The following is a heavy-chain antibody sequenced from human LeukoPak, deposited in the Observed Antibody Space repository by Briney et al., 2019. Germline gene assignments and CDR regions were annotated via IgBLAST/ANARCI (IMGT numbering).Heavy chain of an antibody. CDR2: IWSDKSNR. CDR3: AKDAQRGSDYSNSLEN. V-gene: IGHV3-33*06. D-gene: IGHD4-11*01. J-gene: IGHJ4*02. CDR1: GFIFNHHA. Sequence: GGSLRLSCAASGFIFNHHAMHWVRQAPGKGLEWVAVIWSDKSNRFYANSVRGRFTISRDDSRKTVYLQMERMAAEDTAIYYCAKDAQRGSDYSNSLENWGQGALVTVAS.